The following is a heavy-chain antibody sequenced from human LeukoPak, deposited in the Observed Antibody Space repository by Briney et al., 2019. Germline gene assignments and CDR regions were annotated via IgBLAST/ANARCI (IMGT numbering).Heavy chain of an antibody. D-gene: IGHD3-10*01. V-gene: IGHV1-46*01. CDR3: ARQITMVRGVIIVGPYGMDV. J-gene: IGHJ6*02. Sequence: ASVKVSCKASGYTFISYYMHWVRQAPGQGPEWMGIINPSGGSTGYAQKIQGRVTMTRNTSISTAYMELSSLRSEDTAVYYCARQITMVRGVIIVGPYGMDVWGQGTTVTVSS. CDR2: INPSGGST. CDR1: GYTFISYY.